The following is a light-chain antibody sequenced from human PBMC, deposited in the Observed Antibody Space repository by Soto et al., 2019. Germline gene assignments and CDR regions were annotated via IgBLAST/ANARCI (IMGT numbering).Light chain of an antibody. Sequence: QSALTQPASVSGSPGQSITISCTGTSSDVGRYNYVSWYQHHPGKAPKLMIYEVSSRPSGVSNRFSGSKSGNTASLTISGLQAEDEADYYCKSYTTSNTLVFGGGTQLTVL. CDR3: KSYTTSNTLV. J-gene: IGLJ7*01. CDR2: EVS. V-gene: IGLV2-14*01. CDR1: SSDVGRYNY.